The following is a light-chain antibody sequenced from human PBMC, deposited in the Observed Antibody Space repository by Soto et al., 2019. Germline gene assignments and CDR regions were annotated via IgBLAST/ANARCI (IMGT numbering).Light chain of an antibody. Sequence: QSVLTQPASVSGSPGQSITISCTGTSSDVGSYNLVSWYQQHPGEAPKLMIYEVSKRPSGVSNRFSGSKSGNTASLTISGLQAEDEGDYYCCSYANSNKGVFGTGTKVTVL. CDR2: EVS. CDR1: SSDVGSYNL. J-gene: IGLJ1*01. V-gene: IGLV2-23*02. CDR3: CSYANSNKGV.